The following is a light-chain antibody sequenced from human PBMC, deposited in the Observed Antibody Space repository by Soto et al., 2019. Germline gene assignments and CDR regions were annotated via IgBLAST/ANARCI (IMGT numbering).Light chain of an antibody. CDR3: QKYSSAPLT. CDR1: QAISDY. J-gene: IGKJ3*01. V-gene: IGKV1-27*01. CDR2: AAS. Sequence: DIQMTQSPSSLSASVGDRVTITCRASQAISDYLAWYQQKPGKVPKLLIYAASTLQSGVPSRFSGSGSGTDFTLTISSLQPEDVATYYCQKYSSAPLTFGPGTKVDV.